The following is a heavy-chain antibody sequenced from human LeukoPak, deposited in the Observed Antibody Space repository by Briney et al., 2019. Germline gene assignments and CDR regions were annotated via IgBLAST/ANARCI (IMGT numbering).Heavy chain of an antibody. CDR2: ISWNSGSI. CDR1: GFTFDDYA. CDR3: AKGGHYDILTGYYRHAYFDY. D-gene: IGHD3-9*01. J-gene: IGHJ4*02. V-gene: IGHV3-9*01. Sequence: PGGSLRLSCAASGFTFDDYAMHWVRQAPGKCLEWVSGISWNSGSIGYADSVKGRFTISRDNAKNSLYLQMNSLRAEDTALYYCAKGGHYDILTGYYRHAYFDYWGQGTLVTVSS.